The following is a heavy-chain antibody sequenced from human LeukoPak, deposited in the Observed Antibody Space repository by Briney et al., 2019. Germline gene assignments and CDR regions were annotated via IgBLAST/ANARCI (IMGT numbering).Heavy chain of an antibody. D-gene: IGHD4-17*01. Sequence: LRLSCAASGFTFSSSEMHWVRQAPGKGLEWIGRIYAAETDFNPSLKSRLTMSIDTSKNQFSLKLSSVTAADTAVYYCARDPGGTVTTGEPLDYWGQGTLVTVSS. J-gene: IGHJ4*02. CDR2: IYAAET. CDR3: ARDPGGTVTTGEPLDY. V-gene: IGHV4-4*07. CDR1: GFTFSSSE.